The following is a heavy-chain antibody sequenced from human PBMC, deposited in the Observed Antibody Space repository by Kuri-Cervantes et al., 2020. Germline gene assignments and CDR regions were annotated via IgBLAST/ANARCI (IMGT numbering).Heavy chain of an antibody. CDR3: AKDSASCSSTSCHALDYYYGMDV. CDR2: ISYDGSNK. Sequence: GESLKISCAASGFTFSSYAMHWVRQAPGKGLEWVAVISYDGSNKYYADSVKGRFTISRDNSKNTLYLQMNSLRAEDTAVYYCAKDSASCSSTSCHALDYYYGMDVWGQGTTVTVSS. J-gene: IGHJ6*02. CDR1: GFTFSSYA. V-gene: IGHV3-30*01. D-gene: IGHD2-2*01.